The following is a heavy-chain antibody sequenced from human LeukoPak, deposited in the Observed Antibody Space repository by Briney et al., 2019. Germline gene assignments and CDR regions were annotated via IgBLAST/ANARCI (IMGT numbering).Heavy chain of an antibody. Sequence: SETLSLTCAVYGGSFSGYYWSWIRQPPGKGLEWIGEINHSGSTNYNPSLKSRVTISVDTSKNQFSLKLSSVTAADTAVYYCARRYIAAAGNGWVYNWFDPWGQGTLVTVSS. V-gene: IGHV4-34*01. J-gene: IGHJ5*02. CDR3: ARRYIAAAGNGWVYNWFDP. CDR2: INHSGST. D-gene: IGHD6-13*01. CDR1: GGSFSGYY.